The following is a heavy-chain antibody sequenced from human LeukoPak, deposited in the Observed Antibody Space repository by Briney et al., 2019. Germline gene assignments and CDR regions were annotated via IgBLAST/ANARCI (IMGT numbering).Heavy chain of an antibody. CDR2: INPNSGGT. CDR1: GYTFTGYY. CDR3: ARACPPFYYYGMDV. V-gene: IGHV1-2*02. Sequence: ASVKVSFKSSGYTFTGYYMHWVRQAPGQGLEWMGWINPNSGGTNYAQKFQGRVTMTRDTSISTAYMELSRLRSDDTAVYYCARACPPFYYYGMDVWGQGTTVTVSS. J-gene: IGHJ6*02.